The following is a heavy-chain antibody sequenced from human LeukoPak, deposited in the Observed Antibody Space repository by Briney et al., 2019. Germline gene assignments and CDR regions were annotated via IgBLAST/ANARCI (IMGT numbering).Heavy chain of an antibody. Sequence: PSETLSLTCAVYGGSFSGYYWGWIRQPPGKGLEWIGEINHSGSTNYNPSLKSRVTISVDTSKNQFSLKLSSVTAADTAVYYCARGTGTGQWLVRVVFDYWGQGTLVTVSS. CDR3: ARGTGTGQWLVRVVFDY. V-gene: IGHV4-34*01. D-gene: IGHD6-19*01. CDR2: INHSGST. CDR1: GGSFSGYY. J-gene: IGHJ4*02.